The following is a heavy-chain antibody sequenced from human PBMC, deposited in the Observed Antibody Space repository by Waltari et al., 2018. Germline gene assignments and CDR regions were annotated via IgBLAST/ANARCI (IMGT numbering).Heavy chain of an antibody. Sequence: QLQLQESGPGLVKPSETLSLTCTVSGGSISSRSYYWGWIRQPPGKGLEWIGSIYYSGSTYYNPSLKSRVTISVDTSKNQFSLKLSSVTAADTAVYYCARYAAAAGTYYYYYGMDVWGQGTTVTVSS. CDR1: GGSISSRSYY. D-gene: IGHD6-13*01. V-gene: IGHV4-39*07. J-gene: IGHJ6*02. CDR2: IYYSGST. CDR3: ARYAAAAGTYYYYYGMDV.